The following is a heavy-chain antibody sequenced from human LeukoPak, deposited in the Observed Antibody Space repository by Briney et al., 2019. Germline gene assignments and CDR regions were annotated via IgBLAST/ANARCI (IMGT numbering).Heavy chain of an antibody. CDR2: INHSGST. D-gene: IGHD2-2*01. Sequence: AETLSLTCAVYGGSFSGYYWSWIRQPPGKGLEWIGEINHSGSTNYNPSLKSRVTISVDTSKNQFSLKLSSVTAADTAVYYCARGHDVVVPAATFDYWGQGTLVTVSS. J-gene: IGHJ4*02. CDR1: GGSFSGYY. V-gene: IGHV4-34*01. CDR3: ARGHDVVVPAATFDY.